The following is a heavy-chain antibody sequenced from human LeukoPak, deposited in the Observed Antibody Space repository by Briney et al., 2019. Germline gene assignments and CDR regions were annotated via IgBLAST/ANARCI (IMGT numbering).Heavy chain of an antibody. J-gene: IGHJ4*02. CDR2: ISSSGGTT. D-gene: IGHD2/OR15-2a*01. CDR3: AKRRSNNAPTFDY. Sequence: PGGSLRLSCAASGFTFNNYAMTWVRQAPGKGLGWVSSISSSGGTTYSADSVKGRFTISRDSSKNTLYLQMNSLRVEDTAIYYCAKRRSNNAPTFDYWGQGTLVTVSS. CDR1: GFTFNNYA. V-gene: IGHV3-23*01.